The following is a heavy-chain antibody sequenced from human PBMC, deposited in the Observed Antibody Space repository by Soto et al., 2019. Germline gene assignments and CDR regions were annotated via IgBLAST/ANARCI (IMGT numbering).Heavy chain of an antibody. Sequence: QVPLVQSGAEVKKPGASVKVSCKASGYTFTSYDINWVRQATGQGLEWMGWMNPNSGNTGYAQKFQGRVTMTRNTSISTADMELSSLRSEDTAVYYCARALRDIVVVPAAVRFRVYYFDYWGQGTLVTVSS. D-gene: IGHD2-2*01. CDR2: MNPNSGNT. CDR3: ARALRDIVVVPAAVRFRVYYFDY. CDR1: GYTFTSYD. J-gene: IGHJ4*02. V-gene: IGHV1-8*01.